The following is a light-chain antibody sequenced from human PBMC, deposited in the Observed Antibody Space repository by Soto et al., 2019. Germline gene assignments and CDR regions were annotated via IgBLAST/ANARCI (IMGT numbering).Light chain of an antibody. V-gene: IGKV3-11*01. Sequence: EIVLTQSPATLSLSPGERATLSCRASQSVSSYLAWYQQKPGQAPRLLIYDASSRATGIPARFSGSGSGTDFTLTISRLEPEDFAVYYCQQRSTPLPFGGGTKVEIK. CDR2: DAS. J-gene: IGKJ4*01. CDR3: QQRSTPLP. CDR1: QSVSSY.